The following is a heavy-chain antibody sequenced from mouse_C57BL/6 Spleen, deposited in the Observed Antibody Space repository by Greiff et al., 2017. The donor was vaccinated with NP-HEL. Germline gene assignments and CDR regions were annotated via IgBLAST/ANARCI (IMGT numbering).Heavy chain of an antibody. CDR3: ARSYYGSSYYWYFDV. CDR1: GYTFTSYW. J-gene: IGHJ1*03. V-gene: IGHV1-72*01. D-gene: IGHD1-1*01. Sequence: QVQLQQSGAELVKPGASVKLSCKASGYTFTSYWMHWVKQRPGRGLEWIGRIDPNSGGTKYNEKFKSKATLTVDKPSSTAYMQLSSLTSEDSAVYYCARSYYGSSYYWYFDVWGTGTTVTVSS. CDR2: IDPNSGGT.